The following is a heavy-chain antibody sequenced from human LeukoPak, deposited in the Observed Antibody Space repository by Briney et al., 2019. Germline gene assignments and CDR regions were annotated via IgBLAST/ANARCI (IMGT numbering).Heavy chain of an antibody. CDR3: ARGSGDFDY. Sequence: SETLSLTCAVYGGSFSGYYWSWIRQPPGKGLEWIGEINHSGSTNYNPSLKSRVTISVDTSKNQFSLKLSSVTAANTAVYYCARGSGDFDYWGQGTLVTVSS. CDR1: GGSFSGYY. D-gene: IGHD6-19*01. CDR2: INHSGST. J-gene: IGHJ4*02. V-gene: IGHV4-34*01.